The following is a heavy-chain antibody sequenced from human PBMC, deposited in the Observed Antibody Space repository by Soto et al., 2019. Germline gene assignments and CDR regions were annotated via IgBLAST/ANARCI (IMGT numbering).Heavy chain of an antibody. D-gene: IGHD6-13*01. CDR3: ARDHMGSSSWYRDFDY. J-gene: IGHJ4*02. CDR1: GFTFSSDG. Sequence: QVQLVESGGGVVQPGRSLRLSCAASGFTFSSDGMHWVRQAPGKGLEWVAVIWYDGSNKYYADSVKGRFTISRDNSKNTLYLQMNSLRAEDTAVYYCARDHMGSSSWYRDFDYWGQGTLVTVAS. V-gene: IGHV3-33*01. CDR2: IWYDGSNK.